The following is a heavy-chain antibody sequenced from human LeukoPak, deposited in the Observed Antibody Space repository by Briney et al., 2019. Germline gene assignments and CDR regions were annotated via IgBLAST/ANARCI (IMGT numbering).Heavy chain of an antibody. V-gene: IGHV4-39*07. J-gene: IGHJ4*02. CDR2: IYYSGST. D-gene: IGHD3-22*01. CDR3: ARSRQSYYYDSSGYFAY. CDR1: GGSLSSSSYY. Sequence: SETLSLTCTVSGGSLSSSSYYWGWIRQPPGKGLEWIGSIYYSGSTYYNPSLKSRVTISVDTSKNQFSLKLSSVTTADTAVYYCARSRQSYYYDSSGYFAYWGQGTLVTVSS.